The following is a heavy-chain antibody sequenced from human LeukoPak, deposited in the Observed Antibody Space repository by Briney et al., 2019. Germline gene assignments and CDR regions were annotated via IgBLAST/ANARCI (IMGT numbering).Heavy chain of an antibody. CDR1: GFSFSSYA. CDR3: ARGYYYDSGAAFSTGY. CDR2: ISSNGGST. D-gene: IGHD3-22*01. V-gene: IGHV3-23*01. J-gene: IGHJ4*02. Sequence: GATLRLSCAASGFSFSSYAMTWVRQAPGKGLEWVSGISSNGGSTHDADSVKGRFTIPRDNSKNTLYLQMNSLRAEDTAVYYCARGYYYDSGAAFSTGYWGQGTLVTVSS.